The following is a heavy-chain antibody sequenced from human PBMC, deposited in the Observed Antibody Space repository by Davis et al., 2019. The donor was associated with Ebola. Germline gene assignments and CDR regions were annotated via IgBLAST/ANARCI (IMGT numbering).Heavy chain of an antibody. Sequence: PGGSLRLSCSASGFTFRDYTMHWVRQAPGKGLAYVSAISSNGGDTYYADSVKGRFTISRDNSKNTLFLQMSSLRTEDTAVYYCVKTQFLEWSYGLDVWGQGTTVTVSS. CDR3: VKTQFLEWSYGLDV. D-gene: IGHD3-3*01. CDR2: ISSNGGDT. J-gene: IGHJ6*02. V-gene: IGHV3-64D*06. CDR1: GFTFRDYT.